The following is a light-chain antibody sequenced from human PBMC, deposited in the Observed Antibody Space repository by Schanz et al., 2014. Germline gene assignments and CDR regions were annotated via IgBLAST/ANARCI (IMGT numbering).Light chain of an antibody. CDR3: AMHTTYNTLKGV. V-gene: IGLV2-8*01. CDR1: SSDVGGYNY. Sequence: QSVLTQPPSASGSPGQSVTISCTGTSSDVGGYNYVSWYQQHPGKAPKLMIYEVTKRPSGVPDRFSGSKSGNTASLTISGLQAEDEADYFCAMHTTYNTLKGVFGGGTKLTVL. CDR2: EVT. J-gene: IGLJ3*02.